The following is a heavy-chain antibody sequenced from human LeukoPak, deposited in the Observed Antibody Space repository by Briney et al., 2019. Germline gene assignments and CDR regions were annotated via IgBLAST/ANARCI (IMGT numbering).Heavy chain of an antibody. CDR2: ISSSSSYI. CDR1: GFTFSSYS. V-gene: IGHV3-21*01. J-gene: IGHJ4*02. D-gene: IGHD3-10*01. Sequence: GGSLRLSCAASGFTFSSYSMTWVRQAPGKGLEWVSSISSSSSYIYYADSVKGRFTISRDNAKNSPYLQMNSLRAEDTAVYYCARGNILLWFGELYYFDYWGQGTLVTVSS. CDR3: ARGNILLWFGELYYFDY.